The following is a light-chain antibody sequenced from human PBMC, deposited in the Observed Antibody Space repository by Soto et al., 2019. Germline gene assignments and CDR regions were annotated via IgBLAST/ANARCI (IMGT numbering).Light chain of an antibody. CDR2: EVS. J-gene: IGLJ1*01. Sequence: QSALTQPASVSGSPGQSITISCTGTSSDVGGYNYVSWYQQHPGKAPKLMIYEVSNRPSGVSNRFSGSKSGNTASLTISGLQAEEEADYYCSSYTSSSPCVFGTGTKVTVL. CDR3: SSYTSSSPCV. CDR1: SSDVGGYNY. V-gene: IGLV2-14*01.